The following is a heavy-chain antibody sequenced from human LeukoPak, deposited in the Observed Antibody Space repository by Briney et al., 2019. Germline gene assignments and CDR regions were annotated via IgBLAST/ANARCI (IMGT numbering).Heavy chain of an antibody. Sequence: ASVTVSCKASGYAFTSYAMNWVRQAPGQGLEWMGWINTNTGNPTYAQGFTGRFVFSLDTSVSTAYLQISSLKAEDTAVYYCARGGYSYGHYYYYYMDVWGKGTTVTVSS. D-gene: IGHD5-18*01. V-gene: IGHV7-4-1*02. CDR3: ARGGYSYGHYYYYYMDV. J-gene: IGHJ6*03. CDR1: GYAFTSYA. CDR2: INTNTGNP.